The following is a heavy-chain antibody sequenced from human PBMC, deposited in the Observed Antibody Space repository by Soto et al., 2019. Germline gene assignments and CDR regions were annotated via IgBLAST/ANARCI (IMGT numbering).Heavy chain of an antibody. CDR3: AGRDQFWSGYYTRPH. CDR2: INHSGST. J-gene: IGHJ4*02. Sequence: PSETLSLTCAVYGGSFSGYYWSWIRQPPGKGLEWIGEINHSGSTNYNPSLKSRVTISVDTSKNQFSLKLSSVTAADTAVYYCAGRDQFWSGYYTRPHWGQGTLVTVSS. V-gene: IGHV4-34*01. CDR1: GGSFSGYY. D-gene: IGHD3-3*01.